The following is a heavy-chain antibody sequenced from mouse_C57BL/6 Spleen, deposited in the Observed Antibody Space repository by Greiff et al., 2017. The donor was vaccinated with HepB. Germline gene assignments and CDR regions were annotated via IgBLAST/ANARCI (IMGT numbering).Heavy chain of an antibody. D-gene: IGHD2-4*01. CDR2: ISDGGSYT. CDR3: ARDIDDYDAWFAY. Sequence: EVKLMESGGGLVKPGGSLKLSCAASGFTFSSYAMSWVRQTPEKRLEWVATISDGGSYTYYPANVKGRVTISRDNAKNNLYLHMSHLKSEDTAMYYCARDIDDYDAWFAYWGQGTLVTVSA. J-gene: IGHJ3*01. V-gene: IGHV5-4*01. CDR1: GFTFSSYA.